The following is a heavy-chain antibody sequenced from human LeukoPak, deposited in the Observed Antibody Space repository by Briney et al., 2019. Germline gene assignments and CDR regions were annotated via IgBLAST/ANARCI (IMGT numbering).Heavy chain of an antibody. Sequence: ASVKVSCKASGHTFTSYGISWVRQAPGQGLEWMGWISAYNGNTNYAQKLQGRVTMTRDTSISTAYMELSRLRSDDTAVYYCARDRWEITMVRGAHRTSFFDYWGQGTLVTVSS. J-gene: IGHJ4*02. D-gene: IGHD3-10*01. CDR1: GHTFTSYG. V-gene: IGHV1-18*01. CDR3: ARDRWEITMVRGAHRTSFFDY. CDR2: ISAYNGNT.